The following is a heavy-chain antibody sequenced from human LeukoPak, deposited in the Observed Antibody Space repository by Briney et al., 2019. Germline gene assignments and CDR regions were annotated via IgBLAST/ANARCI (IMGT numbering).Heavy chain of an antibody. CDR3: AKETGVAVARYKYYFDY. D-gene: IGHD6-19*01. J-gene: IGHJ4*02. CDR1: AFTFSNYA. CDR2: ISGSGGST. V-gene: IGHV3-23*01. Sequence: GGSLRLSCAASAFTFSNYAMSWVRQAPGKGLEWVSAISGSGGSTYYADSVKGRFTISRDNANNTLYLQMNSLRAEDTAVYYCAKETGVAVARYKYYFDYWGQGTLVTVSS.